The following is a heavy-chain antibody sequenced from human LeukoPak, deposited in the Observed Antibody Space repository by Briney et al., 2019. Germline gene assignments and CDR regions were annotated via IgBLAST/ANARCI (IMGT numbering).Heavy chain of an antibody. Sequence: GGSLRHSCAASGFTFDDYAMHWVRQAPGKGLEWVSGISWNSGSIGYADSVKGRFTISRDNAKNSLYLQMNSLRAEDTALYYCAKARSYSSGWYVDYWGQGTLVTVSS. CDR2: ISWNSGSI. V-gene: IGHV3-9*01. D-gene: IGHD6-19*01. J-gene: IGHJ4*02. CDR3: AKARSYSSGWYVDY. CDR1: GFTFDDYA.